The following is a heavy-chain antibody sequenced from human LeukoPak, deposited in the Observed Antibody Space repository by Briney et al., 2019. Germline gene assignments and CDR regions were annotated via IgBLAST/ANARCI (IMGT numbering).Heavy chain of an antibody. Sequence: GGSLRLSCAASGFTFTSYSMNWVRQAPGKGLEWVSTISGGGGSTYYADSVKGRFPISRDNSKNTLYLQVNSLRAEDTAVYYCAKGGKWDVTPFDYWGQGTLVTVSS. CDR2: ISGGGGST. CDR3: AKGGKWDVTPFDY. V-gene: IGHV3-23*01. D-gene: IGHD1-26*01. CDR1: GFTFTSYS. J-gene: IGHJ4*02.